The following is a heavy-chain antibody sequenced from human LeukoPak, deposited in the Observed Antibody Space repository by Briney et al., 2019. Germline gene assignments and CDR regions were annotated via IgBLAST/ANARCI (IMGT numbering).Heavy chain of an antibody. J-gene: IGHJ5*02. D-gene: IGHD3-9*01. V-gene: IGHV3-48*01. CDR3: ARVPTYYDILTGYGP. CDR2: ISSSSSTI. CDR1: GFTFSSYS. Sequence: GGSLRLSCAASGFTFSSYSMNWVRQAPGKGLEWVSYISSSSSTIYYADSVKGRFTISRDNSKNTLYLQMNSLRAEDTAVYYCARVPTYYDILTGYGPWGQGTLVTVSS.